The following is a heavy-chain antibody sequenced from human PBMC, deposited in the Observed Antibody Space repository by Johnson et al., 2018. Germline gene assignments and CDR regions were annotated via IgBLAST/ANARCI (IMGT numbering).Heavy chain of an antibody. D-gene: IGHD6-13*01. CDR1: GFNFTNYA. J-gene: IGHJ6*03. CDR3: AGDLTSSSWDGHDYYYYMDV. V-gene: IGHV3-30-3*01. CDR2: ISYDGNEK. Sequence: QVQLVQSGGGVVQPGRSLRLSCAASGFNFTNYAMNWVRQAPGTGLEWLALISYDGNEKYYADPVTGRLPSSRDNSKNTLYLQMTSLRAEDTAVYYCAGDLTSSSWDGHDYYYYMDVWGKGTTVTVSS.